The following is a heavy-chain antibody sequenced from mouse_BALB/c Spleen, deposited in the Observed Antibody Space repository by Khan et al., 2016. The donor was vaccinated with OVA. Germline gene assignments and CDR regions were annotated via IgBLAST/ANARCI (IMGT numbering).Heavy chain of an antibody. CDR2: INPRSSYT. V-gene: IGHV1-4*01. CDR3: ARRTTGCAMDY. J-gene: IGHJ4*01. Sequence: LEESGAELARPGASVKMSCKASGYTFSSNTMHWVKQRPGQGLEWIGYINPRSSYTNYNQKFKDKATLTADKSSSTAYMQLSSLTSEDSAVYYCARRTTGCAMDYWGQGTSVTVSS. CDR1: GYTFSSNT. D-gene: IGHD2-14*01.